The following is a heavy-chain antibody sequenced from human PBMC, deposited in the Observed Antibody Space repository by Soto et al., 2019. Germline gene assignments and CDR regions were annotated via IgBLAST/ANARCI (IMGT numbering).Heavy chain of an antibody. D-gene: IGHD4-17*01. CDR3: AIMGAPVTTNRFDY. J-gene: IGHJ4*02. Sequence: QVQLQESGPGPVKPSGTLSLTSDVSDASTSSGDWWSWVRQPPGQVLGWIGEIYHSGATNYNPSRESRVTMSVDKSKNQFSLKLTSVTAADTSFYYCAIMGAPVTTNRFDYWGQGTLVTVSS. CDR2: IYHSGAT. V-gene: IGHV4-4*02. CDR1: DASTSSGDW.